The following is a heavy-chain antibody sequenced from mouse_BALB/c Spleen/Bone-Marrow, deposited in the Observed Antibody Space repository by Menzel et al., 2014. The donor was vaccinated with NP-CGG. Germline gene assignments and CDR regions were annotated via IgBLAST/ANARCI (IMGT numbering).Heavy chain of an antibody. CDR1: GYTFSSYY. J-gene: IGHJ1*01. V-gene: IGHV1S81*02. CDR3: TRSNYGYWYFDV. CDR2: INPSNGGT. D-gene: IGHD1-1*01. Sequence: VQLQQSGAELVKPGASVKLSCKASGYTFSSYYMYWVKQRPGQGLEWIGEINPSNGGTKFNEKFKSKATLTVDKSSSTGYMQLSSLTSEDSAVYYCTRSNYGYWYFDVWGAGTTVTVSS.